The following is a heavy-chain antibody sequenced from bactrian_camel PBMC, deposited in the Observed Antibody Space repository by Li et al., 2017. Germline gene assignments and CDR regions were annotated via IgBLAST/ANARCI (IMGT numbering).Heavy chain of an antibody. D-gene: IGHD1*01. V-gene: IGHV3S54*01. CDR1: GDLASTYA. CDR3: AAAVGHASDGCLSGSRSTYNY. Sequence: HVQLVESGGDSVQTGGSLRLSCQASGDLASTYAFGWFRQAPGKEREGVAIIYTGGGATFFADSVKGRFTMTQDNAKNTWYLQLNNLEPADTAMYYCAAAVGHASDGCLSGSRSTYNYWGQGTQVTVS. CDR2: IYTGGGAT. J-gene: IGHJ4*01.